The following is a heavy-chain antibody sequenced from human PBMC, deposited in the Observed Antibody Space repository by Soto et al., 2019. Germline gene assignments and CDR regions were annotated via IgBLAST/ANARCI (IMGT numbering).Heavy chain of an antibody. Sequence: VGSLRLSGAASGFGLSNAWMDWVRQAPGKGLEWVGRIKSMSDGGTTDYPAPVKGRFTLSRDDSKNTLYLQVNSLKTEGTAVYYCVTEMRHTTGWYGAFDIWGQGTMVTVSS. D-gene: IGHD6-19*01. CDR2: IKSMSDGGTT. V-gene: IGHV3-15*01. CDR3: VTEMRHTTGWYGAFDI. J-gene: IGHJ3*02. CDR1: GFGLSNAW.